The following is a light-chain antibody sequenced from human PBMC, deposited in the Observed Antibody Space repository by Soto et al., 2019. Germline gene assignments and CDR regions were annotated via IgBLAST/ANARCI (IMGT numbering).Light chain of an antibody. J-gene: IGLJ3*02. CDR1: NTNIGAGYD. Sequence: QSVLTQPPSVSGAPGQRVSISCTGSNTNIGAGYDVNWYQQLPGTAPKLLIYANINRPSGVPDRFSGSKSGASVFLVITGLQAEDEADYYCQSYDSSLSAWKVFGGGTKLTVL. CDR3: QSYDSSLSAWKV. V-gene: IGLV1-40*01. CDR2: ANI.